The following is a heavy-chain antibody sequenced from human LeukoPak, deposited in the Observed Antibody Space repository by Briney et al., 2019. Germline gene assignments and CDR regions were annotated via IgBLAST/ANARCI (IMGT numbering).Heavy chain of an antibody. D-gene: IGHD5-18*01. J-gene: IGHJ2*01. Sequence: SVKVSCKASGGTFGSYVISWVRQAPGQGLEWMGGIVPIFGTAHYAQKFQGRLTITADESTSTVYMEMSSLRSEDTAMYYCAKEGDTALVTGYFDLWGRGTLVTVSA. CDR3: AKEGDTALVTGYFDL. V-gene: IGHV1-69*01. CDR2: IVPIFGTA. CDR1: GGTFGSYV.